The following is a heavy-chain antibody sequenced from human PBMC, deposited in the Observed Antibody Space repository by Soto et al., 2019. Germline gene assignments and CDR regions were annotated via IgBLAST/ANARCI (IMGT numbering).Heavy chain of an antibody. CDR2: INAGNGNT. D-gene: IGHD5-12*01. CDR3: ARSAVATIDQRNWFDP. CDR1: GYTFTSYA. J-gene: IGHJ5*02. V-gene: IGHV1-3*01. Sequence: QVQLVQSGAEVKKPGASVKVSCKASGYTFTSYAMHWVRQAPGQRLEWMGWINAGNGNTKYSQKFQGRVTITRDTSASTAYMELSSLRSEDTAVYYCARSAVATIDQRNWFDPWGQGTLVTVSS.